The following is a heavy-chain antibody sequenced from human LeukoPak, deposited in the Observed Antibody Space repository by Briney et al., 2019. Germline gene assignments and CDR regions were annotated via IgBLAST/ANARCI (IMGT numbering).Heavy chain of an antibody. CDR1: GFAFSNYW. Sequence: GGSLRLSCAASGFAFSNYWMSWVRQAPGKGLEWVPNIKQDGSEKYYVDSVKGRFTISRDNAKNSLYLQMNSLRAEDTAVYYCARERWELSALDVWGKGTTVTVSS. CDR3: ARERWELSALDV. CDR2: IKQDGSEK. J-gene: IGHJ6*04. V-gene: IGHV3-7*01. D-gene: IGHD1-26*01.